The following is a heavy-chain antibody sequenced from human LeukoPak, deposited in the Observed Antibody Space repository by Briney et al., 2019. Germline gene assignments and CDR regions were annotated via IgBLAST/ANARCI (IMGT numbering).Heavy chain of an antibody. D-gene: IGHD6-19*01. Sequence: SETLSLTCTVSGGSISSYYWSWLRQPAGKGLEWIGRIYTSGSTNYNPSLKSRVTMSVDTSKNQFSLKLSSVTAADTAVCYCARVSAVAGAPDYWGQGTLVTVSS. V-gene: IGHV4-4*07. CDR3: ARVSAVAGAPDY. CDR1: GGSISSYY. J-gene: IGHJ4*02. CDR2: IYTSGST.